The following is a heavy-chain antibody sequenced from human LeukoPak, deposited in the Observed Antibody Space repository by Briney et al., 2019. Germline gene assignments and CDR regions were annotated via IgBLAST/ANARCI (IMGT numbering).Heavy chain of an antibody. CDR2: INHSGST. V-gene: IGHV4-34*01. CDR3: ARGRRRYYYDSSGYYPY. Sequence: GSLRLSCAASGFTFSSYGMHWVRQPPGKGLEWIGEINHSGSTNYNPSLKSRVTISVDTSKNQFSLKLSSVTAADTAVYYCARGRRRYYYDSSGYYPYWGQGTLVTVSS. J-gene: IGHJ4*02. D-gene: IGHD3-22*01. CDR1: GFTFSSYG.